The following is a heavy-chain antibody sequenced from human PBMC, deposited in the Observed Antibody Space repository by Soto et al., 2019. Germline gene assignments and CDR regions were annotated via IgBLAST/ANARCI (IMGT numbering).Heavy chain of an antibody. J-gene: IGHJ4*02. CDR2: INHSGST. V-gene: IGHV4-34*01. D-gene: IGHD6-13*01. Sequence: SETLSLTCAVYGGSFSGYYWSWIRQPPGKGLEWIGEINHSGSTNYNPSLKSRVTISVDTSKNQFSLKLSSVTAADTAVYYCARGQAYGSTSWYNGETIYKIDYWGQGTLVTVSP. CDR3: ARGQAYGSTSWYNGETIYKIDY. CDR1: GGSFSGYY.